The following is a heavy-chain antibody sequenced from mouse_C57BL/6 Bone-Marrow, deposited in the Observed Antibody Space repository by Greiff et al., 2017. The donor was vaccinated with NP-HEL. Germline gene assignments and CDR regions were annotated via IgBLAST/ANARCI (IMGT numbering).Heavy chain of an antibody. Sequence: DVHLVESGGGLVKPGGSLKLSCAASGFTFSDYGMHWVRQAPVKGLEWVAYISRGSSTIYYADTVKGRSTISRDNANNTLVLQLTSLRSEDTAMYYCARPPYYSKYGGFAYWGQGTLVTVSA. V-gene: IGHV5-17*01. CDR1: GFTFSDYG. CDR2: ISRGSSTI. J-gene: IGHJ3*01. D-gene: IGHD2-5*01. CDR3: ARPPYYSKYGGFAY.